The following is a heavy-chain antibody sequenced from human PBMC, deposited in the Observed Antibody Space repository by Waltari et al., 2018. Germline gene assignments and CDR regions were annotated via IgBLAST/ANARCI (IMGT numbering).Heavy chain of an antibody. CDR3: ARYSSSWNRYFQH. Sequence: QVQLQESGPGLVKPSQTLSLTCHVSGGSLSSGDSYWSWIRQPPGKGLGVTGYIYNSGGTDYNPTLKSRVTISVDTSRNQFSLKLSAVTAADTAEYYCARYSSSWNRYFQHWGQGTLVTVSS. CDR2: IYNSGGT. V-gene: IGHV4-30-4*08. D-gene: IGHD6-13*01. CDR1: GGSLSSGDSY. J-gene: IGHJ1*01.